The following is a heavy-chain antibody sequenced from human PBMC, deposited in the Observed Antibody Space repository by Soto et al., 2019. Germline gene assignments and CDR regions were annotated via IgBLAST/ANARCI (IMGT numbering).Heavy chain of an antibody. CDR2: ISNNGGST. V-gene: IGHV3-23*01. J-gene: IGHJ6*03. D-gene: IGHD2-15*01. CDR3: ASRRYCSGGSCYSNYYYYYMDV. CDR1: GFTFSSYA. Sequence: GGSLRLSCAASGFTFSSYALTWVRQAPGKGLEWVSAISNNGGSTYYADSVKGRFTISRDNSKNTLYLQMNSLRAEDTAVYYCASRRYCSGGSCYSNYYYYYMDVWGKGTTVTVSS.